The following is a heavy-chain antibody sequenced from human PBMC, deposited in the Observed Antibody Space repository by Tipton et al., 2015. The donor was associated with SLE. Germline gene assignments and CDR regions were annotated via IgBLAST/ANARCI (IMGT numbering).Heavy chain of an antibody. Sequence: SLRLSCAASGFTFSSYSRNWVRQAPGKGLEWVSSISSSSSYIYYADSVKGRFTISRDNAKNSLYLQMNSLRAEDTAVYYCARGLGSTGYMDVWGKGTTVTVSS. D-gene: IGHD5-12*01. J-gene: IGHJ6*03. CDR2: ISSSSSYI. V-gene: IGHV3-21*01. CDR1: GFTFSSYS. CDR3: ARGLGSTGYMDV.